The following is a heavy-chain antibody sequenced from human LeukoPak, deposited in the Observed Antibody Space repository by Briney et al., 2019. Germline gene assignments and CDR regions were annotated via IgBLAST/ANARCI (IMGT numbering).Heavy chain of an antibody. J-gene: IGHJ2*01. Sequence: SETLSLTCTVSGGSISSYYWSWIRQPPGKGLEWIGYNTYYNPSLKSRVTISVDTSKSQFSLKLTSVTAADTAVYHCARAILTPSGFVWHFDLWGRGTLVTVSS. CDR3: ARAILTPSGFVWHFDL. D-gene: IGHD3-3*01. CDR2: NT. CDR1: GGSISSYY. V-gene: IGHV4-59*06.